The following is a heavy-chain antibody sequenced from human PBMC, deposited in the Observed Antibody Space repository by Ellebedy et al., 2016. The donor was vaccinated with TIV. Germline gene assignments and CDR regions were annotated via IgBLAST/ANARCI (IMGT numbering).Heavy chain of an antibody. CDR2: INPSGGST. Sequence: ASVKVSCKASGYTFTSYYMHWVRQAPGQGLEWMGIINPSGGSTSYAQKFQGRVTMTRDTSTSTVYMELSSLRSEDTAVYYCARDSDTLRYFDWLPGPLFDYWGQGTLVTVSS. J-gene: IGHJ4*02. CDR1: GYTFTSYY. V-gene: IGHV1-46*01. D-gene: IGHD3-9*01. CDR3: ARDSDTLRYFDWLPGPLFDY.